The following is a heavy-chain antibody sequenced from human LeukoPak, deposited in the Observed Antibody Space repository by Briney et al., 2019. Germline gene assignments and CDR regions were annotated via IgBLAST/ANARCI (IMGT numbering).Heavy chain of an antibody. CDR1: GYTFTSYG. D-gene: IGHD3-22*01. V-gene: IGHV1-3*01. CDR3: ASRSDYYDSSGYYGMDV. CDR2: INAGNGNT. Sequence: GASVKVSCKASGYTFTSYGISWVRQAPGQRLEWMGWINAGNGNTKYSQKFQGRITITRDTSASTAYMELSSLRSEDTAVYYCASRSDYYDSSGYYGMDVWGQGTTVTVSS. J-gene: IGHJ6*02.